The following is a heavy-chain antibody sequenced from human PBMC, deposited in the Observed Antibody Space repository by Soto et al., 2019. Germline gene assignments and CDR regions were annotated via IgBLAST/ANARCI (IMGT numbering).Heavy chain of an antibody. CDR2: IIPIFGTA. CDR3: ARVRAYCGGDCYSAFDY. J-gene: IGHJ4*02. CDR1: GGTFSSYA. Sequence: ASVKVSCKASGGTFSSYAISWVRQAPGQGLEWMGGIIPIFGTANYAQKFQGRVTITADKSTSTAYMELSSLRSEETDVYYCARVRAYCGGDCYSAFDYWGQGTLVTVSS. D-gene: IGHD2-21*02. V-gene: IGHV1-69*06.